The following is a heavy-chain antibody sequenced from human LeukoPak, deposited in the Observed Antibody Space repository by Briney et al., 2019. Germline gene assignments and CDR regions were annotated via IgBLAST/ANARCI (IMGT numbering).Heavy chain of an antibody. CDR3: AKSITIFGVVICYMDV. V-gene: IGHV3-23*01. CDR2: ISGSGGST. CDR1: GFTFSSYA. Sequence: PGGSLRLSCAASGFTFSSYAMSWVRQAPGKGLEWVSAISGSGGSTYYADSVKGRFTISRDNSKNTLYLQMNSLRAEDTAAYYCAKSITIFGVVICYMDVWGKGTTVTVSS. D-gene: IGHD3-3*01. J-gene: IGHJ6*03.